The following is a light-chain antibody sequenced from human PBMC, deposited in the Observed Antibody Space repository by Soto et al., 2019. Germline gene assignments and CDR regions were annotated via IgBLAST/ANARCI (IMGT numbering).Light chain of an antibody. CDR2: FQSDSDK. J-gene: IGLJ3*02. V-gene: IGLV5-45*01. Sequence: QSVLTQPASLSASPGASASLTCTLRSDINVGTYRIYWYQQKPGSPPQYLLRFQSDSDKQQGSGVPSRFSGYKDASANAGILLISGLQSEDEADYYCMIWHTSAWVFGGGTKLTVL. CDR1: SDINVGTYR. CDR3: MIWHTSAWV.